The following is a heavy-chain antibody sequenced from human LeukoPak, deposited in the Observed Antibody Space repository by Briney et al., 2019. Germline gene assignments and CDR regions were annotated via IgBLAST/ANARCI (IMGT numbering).Heavy chain of an antibody. V-gene: IGHV3-9*01. CDR1: GFTFADHA. D-gene: IGHD1-1*01. Sequence: GTSLRLSCVASGFTFADHAMHWVRRAPGQGLEWVTGINWDNDGIVYAASVRGRFTVSRDNAKNTLYLQMNRLRPEDTAFYYCARDDYNTLGYNFHYWGQGTLVTVSS. J-gene: IGHJ4*02. CDR3: ARDDYNTLGYNFHY. CDR2: INWDNDGI.